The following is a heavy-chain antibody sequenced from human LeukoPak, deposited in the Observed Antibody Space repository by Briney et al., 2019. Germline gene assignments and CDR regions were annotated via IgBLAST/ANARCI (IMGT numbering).Heavy chain of an antibody. J-gene: IGHJ4*02. CDR2: INHSGST. CDR1: GGSFSGYY. Sequence: SETLSLTCAVYGGSFSGYYWSWIRQPPGKGLEWIGEINHSGSTNYNPSLKSRVTISVDTSKNQFSLKLSSVTAADTAVYYCASSLFRRLSIAVAHFDYWGQGTLVTVSS. D-gene: IGHD6-19*01. CDR3: ASSLFRRLSIAVAHFDY. V-gene: IGHV4-34*01.